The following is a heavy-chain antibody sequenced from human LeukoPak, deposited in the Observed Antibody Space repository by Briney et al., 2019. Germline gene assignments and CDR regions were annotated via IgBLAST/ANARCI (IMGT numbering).Heavy chain of an antibody. J-gene: IGHJ5*02. D-gene: IGHD3-10*01. V-gene: IGHV1-2*02. CDR1: GYTFTGYY. CDR2: INPNSGGT. Sequence: GASVKVSCKASGYTFTGYYMHWVRQAPGQGLEWMGWINPNSGGTNYAQKFQGRVTMTRDTSISTAYMELSRLRSDDTAVYYCARGVPRITMVRGAHNWFDPWGQGTLVTVSS. CDR3: ARGVPRITMVRGAHNWFDP.